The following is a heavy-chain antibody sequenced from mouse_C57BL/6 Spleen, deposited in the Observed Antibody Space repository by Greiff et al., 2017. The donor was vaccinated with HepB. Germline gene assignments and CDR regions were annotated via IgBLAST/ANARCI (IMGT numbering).Heavy chain of an antibody. V-gene: IGHV1-69*01. D-gene: IGHD4-1*02. CDR3: ARVNNWDFDY. CDR1: GYTFTSYW. CDR2: IDPSDSYT. Sequence: QVQLQQPGAELVMPGASVKLSCKASGYTFTSYWMHWVKQRPGQGLEWIGEIDPSDSYTNYNQKFKGKSTLTVDKSSSTAYMQLSSLTSEDSAVYYCARVNNWDFDYWGQGTTLTVSS. J-gene: IGHJ2*01.